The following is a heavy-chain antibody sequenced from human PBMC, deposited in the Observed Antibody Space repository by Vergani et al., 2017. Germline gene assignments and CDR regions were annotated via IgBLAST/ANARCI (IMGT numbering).Heavy chain of an antibody. Sequence: QVQLVESGGGVVQPGRSPRLSCAASGFTFSSYGMHWVRQAPGKGLEWVAVISYDGSNKYYADPVKGRFTISRDNSKNTLYLQMNSLRAEDTAVYYCARVYATGDLVPFDYWGQGTLVTVSS. J-gene: IGHJ4*02. V-gene: IGHV3-30*03. CDR3: ARVYATGDLVPFDY. CDR1: GFTFSSYG. D-gene: IGHD1-1*01. CDR2: ISYDGSNK.